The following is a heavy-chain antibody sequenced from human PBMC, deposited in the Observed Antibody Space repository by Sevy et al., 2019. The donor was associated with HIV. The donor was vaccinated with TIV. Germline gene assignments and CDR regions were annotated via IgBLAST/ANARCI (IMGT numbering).Heavy chain of an antibody. J-gene: IGHJ3*02. CDR1: GFTFSSYA. CDR2: ISYDGSNK. D-gene: IGHD2-2*01. Sequence: GGSLRLSCAASGFTFSSYAMHWVRQAPGKGLEWVAVISYDGSNKYYADSVKGRFTISRDNSKNTLYLQMNSLRAEDTAVYYCARDNRPASNAFDIWGQGTMVTVSS. V-gene: IGHV3-30-3*01. CDR3: ARDNRPASNAFDI.